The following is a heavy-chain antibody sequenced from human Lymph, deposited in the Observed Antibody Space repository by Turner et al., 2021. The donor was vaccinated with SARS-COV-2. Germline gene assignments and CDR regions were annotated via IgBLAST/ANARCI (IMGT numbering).Heavy chain of an antibody. CDR2: INRSRGST. J-gene: IGHJ6*02. CDR1: GYTFTSYY. Sequence: QVQLVQSGAEVKKPGASVKGSCPASGYTFTSYYVHWVLVAPGQGLEWMGKINRSRGSTNYAQKCQGRVSMTRDTSTSTVYMDLSRLETEDTGVYYGARDPPIQVWVDYFYYGMDVWGQGTTVTVSS. V-gene: IGHV1-46*01. D-gene: IGHD5-18*01. CDR3: ARDPPIQVWVDYFYYGMDV.